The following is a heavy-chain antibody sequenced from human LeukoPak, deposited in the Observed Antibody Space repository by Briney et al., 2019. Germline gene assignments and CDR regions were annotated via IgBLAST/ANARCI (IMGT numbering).Heavy chain of an antibody. CDR3: ARDPSGSYTHFDY. CDR2: INPSGGGT. Sequence: GASVKVSCKASGYTFTSLYMHWVRQAPGQGLEWMGVINPSGGGTSYVQKFQGRVTMTRDTSTSTVYMELSSLRFEDTAVYYCARDPSGSYTHFDYWGQGTLVTVS. V-gene: IGHV1-46*01. CDR1: GYTFTSLY. D-gene: IGHD1-26*01. J-gene: IGHJ4*02.